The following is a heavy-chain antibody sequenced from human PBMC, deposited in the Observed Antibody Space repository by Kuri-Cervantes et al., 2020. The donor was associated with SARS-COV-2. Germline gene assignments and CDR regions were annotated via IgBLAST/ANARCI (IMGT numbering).Heavy chain of an antibody. V-gene: IGHV4-4*07. CDR2: VYTSGST. CDR3: ARGRAQITIFGVSSMDWFDP. J-gene: IGHJ5*02. D-gene: IGHD3-3*01. Sequence: SETLSLTCTLSGGSISGYYWSWIRQSAGKGLEFIGRVYTSGSTNYNPSLKSRVAMSVDTSRNQFSLKLSSVTAADTAVYYCARGRAQITIFGVSSMDWFDPWGQGTLVTVSS. CDR1: GGSISGYY.